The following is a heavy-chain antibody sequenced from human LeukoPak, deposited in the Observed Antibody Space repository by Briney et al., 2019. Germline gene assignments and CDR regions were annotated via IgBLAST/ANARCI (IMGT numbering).Heavy chain of an antibody. D-gene: IGHD3-10*01. V-gene: IGHV3-23*01. CDR3: AKGGPMVSYYGMDV. CDR2: ISGSGGST. J-gene: IGHJ6*02. Sequence: ASLRLSCAASGFTFSSYAMSWVRQAPGKGLEWVSAISGSGGSTYYADSVKGRFTISRDNSKNTLYLQMNSLRAEDTAVYYCAKGGPMVSYYGMDVWGQGTTVTVSS. CDR1: GFTFSSYA.